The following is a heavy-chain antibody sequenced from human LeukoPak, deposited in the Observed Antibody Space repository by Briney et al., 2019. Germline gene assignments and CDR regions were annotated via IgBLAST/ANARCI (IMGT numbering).Heavy chain of an antibody. V-gene: IGHV1-69*02. D-gene: IGHD3-22*01. CDR2: IIPILGIA. CDR1: GGTFSSYT. Sequence: GASVTVSCKASGGTFSSYTISWVRQAPGQALEWMGRIIPILGIANYAQKFQGRVTITADKSTSTAYMELSSLRSEDTAVYYCARADSSGSAWGQGTLVTVSS. J-gene: IGHJ5*02. CDR3: ARADSSGSA.